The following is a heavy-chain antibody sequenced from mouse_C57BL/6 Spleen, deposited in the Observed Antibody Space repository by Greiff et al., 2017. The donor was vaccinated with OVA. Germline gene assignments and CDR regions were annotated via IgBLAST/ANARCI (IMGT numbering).Heavy chain of an antibody. Sequence: VKLQESGAELVKPGASVKLSCKASGYTFTEYTIHWVKQRSGQGLEWIGWFYPGSGSIKYNEKFKDKATLTADKSSSTVYMELSRLTYEDSAVYFCARHEDLWLRRGDWFAYWGQGTLVTVSA. V-gene: IGHV1-62-2*01. CDR1: GYTFTEYT. CDR3: ARHEDLWLRRGDWFAY. D-gene: IGHD2-2*01. J-gene: IGHJ3*01. CDR2: FYPGSGSI.